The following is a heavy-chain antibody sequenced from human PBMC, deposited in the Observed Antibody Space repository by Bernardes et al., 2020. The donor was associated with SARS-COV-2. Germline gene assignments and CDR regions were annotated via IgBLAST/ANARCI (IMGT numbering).Heavy chain of an antibody. D-gene: IGHD3-3*01. CDR2: IFFSGST. CDR3: AREDTIFGVVTNGMDV. CDR1: GGSISIGGYY. V-gene: IGHV4-31*03. J-gene: IGHJ6*02. Sequence: TLSLTSTVTGGSISIGGYYRSWIRQHLGKGLECIWYIFFSGSTYYNPSLKSRVIISVDTSKNQYSLKLSSVTAAETAVYYCAREDTIFGVVTNGMDVWGQGTTVTVSS.